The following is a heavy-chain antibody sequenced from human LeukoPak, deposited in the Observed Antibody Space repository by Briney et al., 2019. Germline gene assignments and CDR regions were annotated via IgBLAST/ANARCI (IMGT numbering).Heavy chain of an antibody. CDR3: ARHRDCSTGSCYPDF. D-gene: IGHD2-15*01. J-gene: IGHJ4*02. Sequence: KIGESLKISCKGSGYSFTSYWITWVRQMPGKGLEWMGRIAPGDSYTNYSPSFQGHVTISADKSDSTAYLQWSSLKASDTAMYYCARHRDCSTGSCYPDFWGQGTLVTVSS. CDR2: IAPGDSYT. V-gene: IGHV5-10-1*01. CDR1: GYSFTSYW.